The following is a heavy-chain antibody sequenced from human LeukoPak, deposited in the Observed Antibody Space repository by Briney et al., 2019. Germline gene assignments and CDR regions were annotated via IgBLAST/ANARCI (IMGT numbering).Heavy chain of an antibody. CDR2: FDHEDGET. CDR1: GYTLTELS. J-gene: IGHJ6*02. CDR3: ATDWASSYYYYGMDV. V-gene: IGHV1-24*01. Sequence: GASVTVSFKVSGYTLTELSMHWVRQAPGKGREGMGGFDHEDGETIYAQKFQGRVTMTEDTSTDTAYMELSSLRCEDTAVYYCATDWASSYYYYGMDVWGQGTTVTVSS. D-gene: IGHD3-16*01.